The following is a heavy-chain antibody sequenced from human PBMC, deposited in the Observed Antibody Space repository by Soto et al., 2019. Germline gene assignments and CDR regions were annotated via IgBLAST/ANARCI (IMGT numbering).Heavy chain of an antibody. D-gene: IGHD3-10*01. J-gene: IGHJ4*02. CDR1: GFTFSSYG. V-gene: IGHV3-33*01. Sequence: QVQLVESGGGVVQPGRSLRLYCAASGFTFSSYGMHWVRQAPGKGLEWVAVIWYDGSNKYYADSVKGRFTISRDNSKNTLYLQMNSLRAEDTAVYYCARDRGYGSGSYCDYWGQGTLVTVSS. CDR3: ARDRGYGSGSYCDY. CDR2: IWYDGSNK.